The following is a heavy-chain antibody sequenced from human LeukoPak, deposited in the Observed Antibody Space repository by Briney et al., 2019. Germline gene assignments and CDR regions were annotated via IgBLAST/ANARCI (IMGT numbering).Heavy chain of an antibody. CDR2: ISTSGSSI. CDR3: VPPAAGLHRTISAEDLQD. Sequence: PGGSLRLSFVAAGLSYSSYDMYWVRQAPGKGLEWVAYISTSGSSIDYADSVKGRFTISRDNGKSSVFLQMNSLRVEDTAVYYCVPPAAGLHRTISAEDLQDWGQGTLVTVSS. CDR1: GLSYSSYD. J-gene: IGHJ1*01. V-gene: IGHV3-48*03. D-gene: IGHD6-13*01.